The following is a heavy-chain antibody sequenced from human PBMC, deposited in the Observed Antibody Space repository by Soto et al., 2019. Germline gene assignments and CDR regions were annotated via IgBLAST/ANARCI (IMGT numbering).Heavy chain of an antibody. J-gene: IGHJ4*02. D-gene: IGHD2-2*02. CDR3: AKEEYLASRDYFDY. Sequence: PGGSLRLSCAASGFTFSNYAMSWVRQAPGKGLEWVSAISGSGGRINYADSVKGRFTISRDNSKNTLYLQMNSLRAEDTALYYCAKEEYLASRDYFDYWGEGTLVTVS. V-gene: IGHV3-23*01. CDR1: GFTFSNYA. CDR2: ISGSGGRI.